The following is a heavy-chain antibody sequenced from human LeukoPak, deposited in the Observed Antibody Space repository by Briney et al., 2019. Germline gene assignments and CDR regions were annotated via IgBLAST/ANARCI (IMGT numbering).Heavy chain of an antibody. J-gene: IGHJ4*02. D-gene: IGHD5-18*01. V-gene: IGHV1-8*02. CDR1: GYTFTGYY. Sequence: ASVKVSCKASGYTFTGYYMHWVRQAPGQGLEWMGWMNPNSGNTGYAQKFQGRVTMTRNTSISTAYMELSSLRSEDTAVYYCARIGGYSNGPTYYFHFGAGGPRVTVP. CDR3: ARIGGYSNGPTYYFHF. CDR2: MNPNSGNT.